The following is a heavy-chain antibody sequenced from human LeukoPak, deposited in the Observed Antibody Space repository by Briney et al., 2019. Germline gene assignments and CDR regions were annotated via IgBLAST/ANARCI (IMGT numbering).Heavy chain of an antibody. CDR3: ARSSYDYVWGSYRSAEYFQH. J-gene: IGHJ1*01. D-gene: IGHD3-16*02. CDR2: IKQDGSEK. V-gene: IGHV3-7*01. Sequence: GGSLRLSCAASGFTFSSYWMSWVRQAPGKGLEWVANIKQDGSEKYYVDSVKGRFTISRDNAKNSLYLQMNSLRAEDTAVCYCARSSYDYVWGSYRSAEYFQHWGQGTLVTVSS. CDR1: GFTFSSYW.